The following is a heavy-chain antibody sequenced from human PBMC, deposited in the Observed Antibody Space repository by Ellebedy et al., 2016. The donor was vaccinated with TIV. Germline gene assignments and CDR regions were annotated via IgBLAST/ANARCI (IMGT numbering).Heavy chain of an antibody. Sequence: GESLKISCTDSGLNFTKYAMSWVRQAAGKGLEWVSEISDSGGRTYYTDSVKGRFTISRDNSKKTLYLQMSSLRAEDPAVYYCAKDGESPLRFLDWPPPPRNVYYGMNVWGQGTTVTVSS. V-gene: IGHV3-23*01. J-gene: IGHJ6*02. CDR1: GLNFTKYA. D-gene: IGHD3-3*01. CDR2: ISDSGGRT. CDR3: AKDGESPLRFLDWPPPPRNVYYGMNV.